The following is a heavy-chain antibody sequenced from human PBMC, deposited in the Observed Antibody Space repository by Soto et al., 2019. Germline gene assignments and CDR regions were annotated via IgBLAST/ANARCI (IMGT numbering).Heavy chain of an antibody. CDR1: GGSISSSSYY. CDR2: IYYSGST. J-gene: IGHJ4*02. D-gene: IGHD4-17*01. V-gene: IGHV4-39*01. CDR3: ARHDPGVTTDY. Sequence: QSQTLSLTCTVSGGSISSSSYYWGWIRQPPGKGLEWIGSIYYSGSTYYNPSLKSRVTISVDTSKNQFSLKLSSVTAADTAVYYCARHDPGVTTDYWGQGTLVTVSS.